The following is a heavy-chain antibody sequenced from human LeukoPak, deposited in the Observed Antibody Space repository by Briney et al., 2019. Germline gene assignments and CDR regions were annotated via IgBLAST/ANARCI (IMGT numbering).Heavy chain of an antibody. CDR3: ASASSGWYGGSFDY. CDR1: GFTFSSYS. Sequence: GGSLRLSCAASGFTFSSYSMNWVRQAPGKGLEWVSSISSSSSYIYYADSVKGRFTISRDNAKNSLYLQMNSLRAEDTAVYCCASASSGWYGGSFDYWGQGTLVTVSS. J-gene: IGHJ4*02. CDR2: ISSSSSYI. V-gene: IGHV3-21*01. D-gene: IGHD6-19*01.